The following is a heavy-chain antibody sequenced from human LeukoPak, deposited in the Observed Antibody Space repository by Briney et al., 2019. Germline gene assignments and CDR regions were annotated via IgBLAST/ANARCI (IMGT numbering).Heavy chain of an antibody. CDR2: INPSGGST. CDR3: ARCLRGGDFVAQDAFDI. V-gene: IGHV1-46*01. CDR1: GYSFTNYY. J-gene: IGHJ3*02. Sequence: ASVKVSCKASGYSFTNYYIHWVRQAPGQGLERMGIINPSGGSTSYAQKFQGRVTMTRDTSTSTLYMELSSLRSEDTAVYYCARCLRGGDFVAQDAFDIWGQGTMVIVSS. D-gene: IGHD2-21*02.